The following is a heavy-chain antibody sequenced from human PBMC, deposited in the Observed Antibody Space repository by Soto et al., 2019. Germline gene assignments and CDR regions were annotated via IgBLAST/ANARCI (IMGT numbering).Heavy chain of an antibody. CDR3: AKDPGGQAVALDY. D-gene: IGHD6-19*01. J-gene: IGHJ4*02. Sequence: QVQLVESGRGVVQPGRSLRLSCAASGFTFSSYGMHWVRQAPGKGLEWVAVISYDGSNKYYADSVKGRFTISRDNSKNTLYLQMYSLRAEDTAVYYCAKDPGGQAVALDYWGQGTLVTVSS. V-gene: IGHV3-30*18. CDR1: GFTFSSYG. CDR2: ISYDGSNK.